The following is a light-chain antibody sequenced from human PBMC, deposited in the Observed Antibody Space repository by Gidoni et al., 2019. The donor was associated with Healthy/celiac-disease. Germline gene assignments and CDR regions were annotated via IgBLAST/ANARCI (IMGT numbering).Light chain of an antibody. CDR2: EVS. Sequence: DMVMPQTPLSLSVTPGQPASISCKSSQSLLHSDGKTYLYWYLQTPGQSPQLLIYEVSSRCSGVPDRFSGSGSGTDFTLKISRVEAEDVGVYYCMQGTHLLYTFGQGTKLEIK. V-gene: IGKV2-29*02. CDR3: MQGTHLLYT. J-gene: IGKJ2*01. CDR1: QSLLHSDGKTY.